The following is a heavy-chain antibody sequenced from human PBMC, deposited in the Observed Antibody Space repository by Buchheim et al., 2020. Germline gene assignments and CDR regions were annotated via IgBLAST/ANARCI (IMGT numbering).Heavy chain of an antibody. J-gene: IGHJ4*02. Sequence: EVQLLESGGGLVQPEGSLRLSCAASGFTFSSYAMSWVRQAPGKGLEWVSAIGGSGGSTYYADSVRGRFTLSRDNSKNTLYLQMSSLRAEDTAVYYCATRRDGYYYGYFDYWGQGTL. CDR2: IGGSGGST. V-gene: IGHV3-23*01. D-gene: IGHD5-24*01. CDR3: ATRRDGYYYGYFDY. CDR1: GFTFSSYA.